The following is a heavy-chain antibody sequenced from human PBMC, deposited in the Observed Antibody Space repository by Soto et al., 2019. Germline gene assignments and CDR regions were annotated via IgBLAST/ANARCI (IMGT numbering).Heavy chain of an antibody. CDR3: AKGFHIKFGTILPPCYFDY. V-gene: IGHV3-23*01. D-gene: IGHD3-16*01. CDR1: GFTFSSYA. CDR2: ISGSDGIT. J-gene: IGHJ4*02. Sequence: EVQLLESGGGLIQPGGSLRLSCAASGFTFSSYAMSWVRQAPGKGLEWVSSISGSDGITYYGDSVKGRFTISRDNSKNTLYLQMNSLRADDTAVYFCAKGFHIKFGTILPPCYFDYWGQGTLVTVSS.